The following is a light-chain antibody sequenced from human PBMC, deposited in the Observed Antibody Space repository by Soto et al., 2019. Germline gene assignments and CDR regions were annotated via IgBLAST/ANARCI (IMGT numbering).Light chain of an antibody. CDR2: VNSDGSH. Sequence: QSVLTQSTSASASLGASVKLTCTLSSGHSSNTIAWHQQQPEKGPRYLMKVNSDGSHSKGDEIPDRFSGSSSGAERYLTISSLQSADEADYYCQTWGTGISFGGGTNLTVL. J-gene: IGLJ2*01. V-gene: IGLV4-69*01. CDR1: SGHSSNT. CDR3: QTWGTGIS.